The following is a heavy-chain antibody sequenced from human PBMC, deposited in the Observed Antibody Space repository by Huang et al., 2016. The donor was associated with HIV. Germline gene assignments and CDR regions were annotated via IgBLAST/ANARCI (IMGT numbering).Heavy chain of an antibody. CDR1: GFTFSNYA. V-gene: IGHV3-23*01. Sequence: EVQLLESGGGLVQPGKSLRLSCAASGFTFSNYAMSWVRQAPGKGLEWVSGVGGSDGDTYYADSVKGRFTIFRDNSKNTLFLQMNSLRAEDTAVYYCAKPNTIFGVGDAFDSWGQGTMVTVSS. CDR3: AKPNTIFGVGDAFDS. J-gene: IGHJ3*02. CDR2: VGGSDGDT. D-gene: IGHD3-3*01.